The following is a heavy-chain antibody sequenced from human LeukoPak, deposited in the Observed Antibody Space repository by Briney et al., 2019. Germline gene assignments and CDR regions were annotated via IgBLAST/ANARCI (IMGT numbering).Heavy chain of an antibody. Sequence: GGSLRLSCAASGLTFRNYAMSWVRQAPGKGPEWVPVICANDGNTYYADAVKGRFTISRDNSKDTLYLQMDSLRAEDTAVYYCAKGSGSSCYSPCDYWGQGILVTVSS. D-gene: IGHD2-15*01. CDR1: GLTFRNYA. CDR3: AKGSGSSCYSPCDY. V-gene: IGHV3-23*01. J-gene: IGHJ4*02. CDR2: ICANDGNT.